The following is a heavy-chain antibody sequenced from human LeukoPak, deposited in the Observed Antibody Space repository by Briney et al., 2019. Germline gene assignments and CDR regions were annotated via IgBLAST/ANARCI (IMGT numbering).Heavy chain of an antibody. J-gene: IGHJ5*02. CDR1: GYTFTGYY. V-gene: IGHV1-2*02. CDR3: ARDITIFGVVNTERGGWFDP. Sequence: ASVKVSCKASGYTFTGYYMHWVRQAPGQGLEWMGWINPNSGGTNYAQKFQGRVTITTDESTSTAYMELSSLRSEDTAVYYCARDITIFGVVNTERGGWFDPWGQGTLVTVSS. D-gene: IGHD3-3*01. CDR2: INPNSGGT.